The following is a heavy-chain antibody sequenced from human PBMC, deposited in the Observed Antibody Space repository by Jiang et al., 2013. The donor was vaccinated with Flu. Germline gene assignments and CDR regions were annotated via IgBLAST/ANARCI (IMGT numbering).Heavy chain of an antibody. CDR2: IKSKTNGATT. CDR3: TTLSLVVVTAMAFDY. Sequence: VQLLESGGGLVKPGGSLRLSCAASGFTFSSAWMNWVRQAPGKGLEWVGRIKSKTNGATTDYAAPVKGRFTISRDDSTNTLYLQMNSLITEDTAMYYCTTLSLVVVTAMAFDYWGQGTLVTVSS. CDR1: GFTFSSAW. D-gene: IGHD2-21*02. J-gene: IGHJ4*02. V-gene: IGHV3-15*01.